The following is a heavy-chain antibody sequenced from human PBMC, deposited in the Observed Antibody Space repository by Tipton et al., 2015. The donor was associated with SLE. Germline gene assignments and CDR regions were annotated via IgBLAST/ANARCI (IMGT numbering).Heavy chain of an antibody. J-gene: IGHJ4*02. D-gene: IGHD2-8*02. CDR1: GFTFSSYA. CDR3: ATGLWWPDY. CDR2: ISYDGSNK. V-gene: IGHV3-30*04. Sequence: SLRLSCAASGFTFSSYAMHWVRQAPGKGLEWVAVISYDGSNKYYADSVKGRFTISRDNSKNTLSLQMNSLRAEDTAVYYCATGLWWPDYWGQGTLVTFSS.